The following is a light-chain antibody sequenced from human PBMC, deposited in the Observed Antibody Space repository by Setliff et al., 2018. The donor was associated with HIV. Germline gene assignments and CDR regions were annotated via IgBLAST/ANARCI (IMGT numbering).Light chain of an antibody. CDR2: DVT. CDR3: CSYAGSNTFV. Sequence: QSVLTQPASVSGSPGQSITISCTGTSSDVGGYNYVSWYQQHPGKAPKLMIYDVTNRPSGVSYRFSGSKSGNTASLTISGLQSEDDADYYCCSYAGSNTFVFGTGTKVTVL. J-gene: IGLJ1*01. V-gene: IGLV2-23*02. CDR1: SSDVGGYNY.